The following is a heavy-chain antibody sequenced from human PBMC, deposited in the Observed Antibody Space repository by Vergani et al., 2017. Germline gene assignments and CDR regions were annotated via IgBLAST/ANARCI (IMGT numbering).Heavy chain of an antibody. CDR1: GGTFSSYA. CDR2: IIPIFGTA. J-gene: IGHJ4*02. CDR3: AGSVGGLPYCGDDCDSPKIDY. Sequence: QVQLVQSGAEVKKPGSSVKVSCKASGGTFSSYAISWVRQAPGQGLEWMGGIIPIFGTANYAQKFQGRVTITADESTSTAYMELSSLRSEDTAVYYWAGSVGGLPYCGDDCDSPKIDYWGQGTLVTVSS. V-gene: IGHV1-69*01. D-gene: IGHD2-21*02.